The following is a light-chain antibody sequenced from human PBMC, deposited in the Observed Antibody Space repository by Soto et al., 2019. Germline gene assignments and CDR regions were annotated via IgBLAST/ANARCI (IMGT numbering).Light chain of an antibody. Sequence: QSVLTQPPSVSGAPGQRVTLSCTGSSSNIGAGYDVHWYQQLPGTAPKLLIYGNSNRPSGVPDRFSGSKSGTSASLAITGLQAEGEVDYYCQSYDSSLSGSGVFGTGTKVTVL. V-gene: IGLV1-40*01. CDR2: GNS. CDR3: QSYDSSLSGSGV. J-gene: IGLJ1*01. CDR1: SSNIGAGYD.